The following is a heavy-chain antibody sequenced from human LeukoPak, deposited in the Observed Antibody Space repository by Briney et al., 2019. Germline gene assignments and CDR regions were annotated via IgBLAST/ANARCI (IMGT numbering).Heavy chain of an antibody. CDR3: ARAVEEDYFDY. Sequence: PSETLSLTCTVSGGSISSGDYYWSWIRQPPGKGLEWIGYIYYSGSTYNNPSLKSRVTISVDTSKNQFSLKLSSVTAADTAVYYCARAVEEDYFDYWGQGTLVAVSS. CDR1: GGSISSGDYY. V-gene: IGHV4-30-4*01. CDR2: IYYSGST. J-gene: IGHJ4*02.